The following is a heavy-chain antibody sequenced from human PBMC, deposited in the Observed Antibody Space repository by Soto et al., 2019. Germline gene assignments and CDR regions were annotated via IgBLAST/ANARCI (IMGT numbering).Heavy chain of an antibody. Sequence: SSETLSLTCAVYGGSFSGYYWSWIRQPPGKGLEWIGEINHSGSTNYNPSLKSRVTISVDTSKNQFSLKLSSVTAADTAVYYCARGFRRSSSYTLLSARPPFDYWGQGTLVTVSS. CDR2: INHSGST. V-gene: IGHV4-34*01. J-gene: IGHJ4*02. CDR1: GGSFSGYY. D-gene: IGHD2-2*01. CDR3: ARGFRRSSSYTLLSARPPFDY.